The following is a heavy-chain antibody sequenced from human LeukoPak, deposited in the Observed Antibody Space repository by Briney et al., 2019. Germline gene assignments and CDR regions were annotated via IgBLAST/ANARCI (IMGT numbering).Heavy chain of an antibody. V-gene: IGHV4-59*01. Sequence: SETLSLTCTVSGGSISSYYWSWIRQPPGKGLEWIGYIYYSGSTNYNPSLKSRVTISVDTSKNQFSLKLSSVTAADTAVYYCASEDVGSSSHFDYWGQGTLVTVSS. D-gene: IGHD6-13*01. CDR3: ASEDVGSSSHFDY. CDR1: GGSISSYY. J-gene: IGHJ4*02. CDR2: IYYSGST.